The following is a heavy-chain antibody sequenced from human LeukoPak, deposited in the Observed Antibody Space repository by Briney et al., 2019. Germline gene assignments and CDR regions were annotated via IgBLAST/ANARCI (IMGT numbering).Heavy chain of an antibody. D-gene: IGHD3-10*02. V-gene: IGHV3-21*01. J-gene: IGHJ6*04. Sequence: PGGSLRLSCAASGFTFSSYSMNWVRQAPGKGLEWVSGITAPGHPYYADSVQGRFTISRDNAKNSLYLQMNSLRAEDTAVYYCAELGITMIGGVWGKGTTVTISS. CDR1: GFTFSSYS. CDR3: AELGITMIGGV. CDR2: ITAPGHP.